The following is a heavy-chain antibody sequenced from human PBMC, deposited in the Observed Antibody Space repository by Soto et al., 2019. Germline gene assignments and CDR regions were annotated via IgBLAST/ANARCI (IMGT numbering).Heavy chain of an antibody. J-gene: IGHJ4*02. CDR2: INAGNGNT. D-gene: IGHD6-13*01. V-gene: IGHV1-3*01. Sequence: ASVKVSCKASGYTFTSYAMHWVRQAPGQRLEWMGWINAGNGNTKYSQKFQGRVTITRDTSASTAYMELSSLRSEDTAVYYCARAVGEYSSSWYRYFDYWGQGTLVTVSS. CDR1: GYTFTSYA. CDR3: ARAVGEYSSSWYRYFDY.